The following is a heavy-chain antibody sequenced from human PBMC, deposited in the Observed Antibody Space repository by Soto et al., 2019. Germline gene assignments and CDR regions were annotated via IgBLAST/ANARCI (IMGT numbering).Heavy chain of an antibody. CDR3: TRDAMVRGVIIESKAFDY. V-gene: IGHV3-49*03. CDR1: GFTFGDYA. Sequence: GGSLRLSCTASGFTFGDYAMSWFRQAPGKGLEWVGFIRSKAYGGTTEYAASVKGRFTISRDDSKSIAYLQMNSLKTEDTAVYYCTRDAMVRGVIIESKAFDYWGQGTLVTVSS. CDR2: IRSKAYGGTT. J-gene: IGHJ4*02. D-gene: IGHD3-10*01.